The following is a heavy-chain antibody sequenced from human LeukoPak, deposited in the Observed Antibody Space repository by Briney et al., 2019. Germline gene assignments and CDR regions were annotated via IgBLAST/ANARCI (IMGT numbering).Heavy chain of an antibody. J-gene: IGHJ6*03. Sequence: GGSLRLSCAASGFTFSSYWMSWVRQAPGKGLEWVANIKQDGSEKYYVHYVKGRFTISRDNAKNSLYLQMNSLRAEDTAVYYCARGGSYWERNYYYYYMDVWGKGTTVTVSS. D-gene: IGHD1-26*01. CDR2: IKQDGSEK. CDR3: ARGGSYWERNYYYYYMDV. CDR1: GFTFSSYW. V-gene: IGHV3-7*01.